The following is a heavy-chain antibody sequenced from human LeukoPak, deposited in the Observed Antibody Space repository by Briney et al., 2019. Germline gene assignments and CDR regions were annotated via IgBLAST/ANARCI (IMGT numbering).Heavy chain of an antibody. J-gene: IGHJ3*02. CDR1: GFTFSSYG. D-gene: IGHD1-26*01. CDR2: IWYDGSNK. V-gene: IGHV3-33*01. CDR3: ARHPRIGAFDI. Sequence: PGGSLRLSCAASGFTFSSYGMHWVRQAPGKGLEWVAVIWYDGSNKYYADSVKGRFTISRDNSKNTLYLQMNSLRAEDTAVYYCARHPRIGAFDIWGQGTMVTVSS.